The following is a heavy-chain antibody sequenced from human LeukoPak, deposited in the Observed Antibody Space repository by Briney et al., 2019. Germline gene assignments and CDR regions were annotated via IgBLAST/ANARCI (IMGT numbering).Heavy chain of an antibody. Sequence: GASVKVSCKVSGYTLTELSMHWVRQAPGKGLEWMGGFDPEDGETIYAQKFQGRVTMTEDTSTDTAYMELSSLRSEDTAVYYCATPHLTAVAGVVRFDYWGQGTLVTVSS. CDR3: ATPHLTAVAGVVRFDY. D-gene: IGHD6-19*01. J-gene: IGHJ4*02. CDR2: FDPEDGET. V-gene: IGHV1-24*01. CDR1: GYTLTELS.